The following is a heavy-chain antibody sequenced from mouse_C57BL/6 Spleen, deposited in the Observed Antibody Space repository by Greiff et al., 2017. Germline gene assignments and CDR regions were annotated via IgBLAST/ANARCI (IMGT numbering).Heavy chain of an antibody. Sequence: VQLQQSGPGLVQPSQSLSITCTVSGFSLTSYGVHWVRQSPGKGLEWLGVIWSGGSTDYNAAFISSLSISKDNSKSQVFFKMNSLQADDTAIYYCASHYSNYDAMDYWGQGTSVTVSS. D-gene: IGHD2-5*01. CDR3: ASHYSNYDAMDY. CDR2: IWSGGST. J-gene: IGHJ4*01. V-gene: IGHV2-2*01. CDR1: GFSLTSYG.